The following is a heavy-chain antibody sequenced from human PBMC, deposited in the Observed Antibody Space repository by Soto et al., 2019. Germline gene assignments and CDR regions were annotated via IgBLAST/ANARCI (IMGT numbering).Heavy chain of an antibody. CDR3: ARWLRKYYDFWSGPQDSTSGV. D-gene: IGHD3-3*01. CDR2: INAGNGNT. V-gene: IGHV1-3*01. CDR1: GYTFTSYA. Sequence: ASVKVSCKASGYTFTSYAMHWVRQAPGQRLEWMGWINAGNGNTKYSQKFQGRVTITRDTSASTAYMELSSLRSEDTAVYYCARWLRKYYDFWSGPQDSTSGVWGKGTTVTVSS. J-gene: IGHJ6*04.